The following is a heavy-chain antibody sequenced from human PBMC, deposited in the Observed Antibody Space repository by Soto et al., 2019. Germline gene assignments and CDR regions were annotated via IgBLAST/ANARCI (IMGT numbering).Heavy chain of an antibody. D-gene: IGHD3-3*01. CDR1: GYPVTAYY. CDR2: INPATGAA. Sequence: QLHLVQSGAVVKKPGASVTVSCSASGYPVTAYYMHWVRQAPGRGLEWMGGINPATGAAKYTQTFRGRVTMTRDTSTSTVFRELGGLTSEAPAVFYCARGGGVGVAGSAAFDMWGQGTLVTVSS. V-gene: IGHV1-2*02. J-gene: IGHJ3*02. CDR3: ARGGGVGVAGSAAFDM.